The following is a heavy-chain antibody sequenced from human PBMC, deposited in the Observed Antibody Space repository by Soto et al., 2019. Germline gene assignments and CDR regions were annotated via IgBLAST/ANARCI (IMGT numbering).Heavy chain of an antibody. CDR2: VWYDGSNG. D-gene: IGHD6-6*01. CDR3: ARDPRTARASAMDV. J-gene: IGHJ6*02. CDR1: GFIFSNFG. Sequence: GGSLRLSCAASGFIFSNFGMHWVRQAPGKGLEWVAGVWYDGSNGVSADSVKGRFTISRDNSKNTLYLQMTSLRAEDTAVHYCARDPRTARASAMDVWGQGTTVTAP. V-gene: IGHV3-33*01.